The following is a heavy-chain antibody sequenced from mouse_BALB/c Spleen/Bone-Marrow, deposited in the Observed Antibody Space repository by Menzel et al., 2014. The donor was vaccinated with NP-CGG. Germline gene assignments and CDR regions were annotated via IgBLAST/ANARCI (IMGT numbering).Heavy chain of an antibody. V-gene: IGHV4-1*02. J-gene: IGHJ2*01. CDR2: INPDSRTI. Sequence: EVMLVESGGGLVQPGGSLKLSCAASGFDFSRYWMSWVRQAPGKGLEWIGEINPDSRTINYSPSLKDKFIISRDNAKNTLYLRLNKVSSEDTALYYCARPDYYGYLNYWGQGTTLTVSS. CDR1: GFDFSRYW. CDR3: ARPDYYGYLNY. D-gene: IGHD1-1*01.